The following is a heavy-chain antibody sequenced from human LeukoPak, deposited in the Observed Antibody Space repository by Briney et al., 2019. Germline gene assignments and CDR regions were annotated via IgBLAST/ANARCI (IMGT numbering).Heavy chain of an antibody. D-gene: IGHD3-16*01. Sequence: GGSLRLSCASSGFTFSTHVWSWVRQAPGKGLKWVSTISASDGSTYYADSVKGRFTISRDNSKDTVYLQMISLRVEDTAVYYCANTINWGNNWFAPWGQGTRVTVSS. CDR3: ANTINWGNNWFAP. V-gene: IGHV3-23*01. CDR2: ISASDGST. CDR1: GFTFSTHV. J-gene: IGHJ5*02.